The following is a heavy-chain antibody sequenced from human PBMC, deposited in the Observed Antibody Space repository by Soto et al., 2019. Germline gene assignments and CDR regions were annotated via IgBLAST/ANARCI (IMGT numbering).Heavy chain of an antibody. V-gene: IGHV1-46*02. CDR2: INPSSDGT. Sequence: QVQLVQSGAEVKKPGASVKVSCKAFGYTFNAFYMHWVRQAPGQGLEWMGVINPSSDGTSYAQKFQGRVTMTRDTSTSTVYMELSSLRSEDTAVYYCARVALGYDYADVWGQGTTVTVSS. CDR1: GYTFNAFY. J-gene: IGHJ6*02. D-gene: IGHD4-17*01. CDR3: ARVALGYDYADV.